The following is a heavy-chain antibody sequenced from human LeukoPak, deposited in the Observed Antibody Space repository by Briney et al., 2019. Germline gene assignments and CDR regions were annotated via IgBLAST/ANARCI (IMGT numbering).Heavy chain of an antibody. CDR3: AKVSMQVVPAATIDY. J-gene: IGHJ4*02. CDR1: GFTFSSYA. D-gene: IGHD2-2*01. Sequence: SGGSLRLSCTVSGFTFSSYAMSWVRQAPGKGLEWVSTISGTGGSTYYADSVKGRFTISRDNSKSTLYLQMNSLRAEDTAVYYCAKVSMQVVPAATIDYWGLGTLVAVSS. V-gene: IGHV3-23*01. CDR2: ISGTGGST.